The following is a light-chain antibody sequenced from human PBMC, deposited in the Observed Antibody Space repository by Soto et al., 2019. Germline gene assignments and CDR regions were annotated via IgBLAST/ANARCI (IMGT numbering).Light chain of an antibody. CDR2: DVS. Sequence: IVLTQSPATLSLSPGERATLSCRAGQSVSNYLGWYQQKSGQAPRLLISDVSKRATGIPARFSGSVSGTDFTLTISSLEPEDFAVYYCQHRVNGPTFGGGTKVEIK. V-gene: IGKV3-11*01. CDR3: QHRVNGPT. CDR1: QSVSNY. J-gene: IGKJ4*01.